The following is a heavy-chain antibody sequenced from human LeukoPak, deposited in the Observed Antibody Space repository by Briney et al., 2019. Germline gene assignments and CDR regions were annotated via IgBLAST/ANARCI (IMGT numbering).Heavy chain of an antibody. CDR3: AREVAAGSELNYYYYYYMDV. Sequence: SETLSLTCTVSGYSISSGYYWGWIRQPPGKGLEWIGYIYYSGSTNYNPSLKSRVTISVDTSKNQFSLKLSSVTAADTAVYYCAREVAAGSELNYYYYYYMDVWGKGTTVTISS. D-gene: IGHD6-13*01. V-gene: IGHV4-61*01. CDR1: GYSISSGYY. CDR2: IYYSGST. J-gene: IGHJ6*03.